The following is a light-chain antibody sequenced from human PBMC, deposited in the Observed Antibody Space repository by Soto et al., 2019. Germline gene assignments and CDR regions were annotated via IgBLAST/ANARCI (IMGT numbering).Light chain of an antibody. Sequence: EIVMTQSPATLSMSPGLRATLSCRASQSISSNLAWYQQKPGQAPRLLMYGASTRATGIPARFSASGSGTEFTLTISSLQSEDFAVYYCQQYNDRLWTFGQGTKVEIK. J-gene: IGKJ1*01. V-gene: IGKV3-15*01. CDR1: QSISSN. CDR3: QQYNDRLWT. CDR2: GAS.